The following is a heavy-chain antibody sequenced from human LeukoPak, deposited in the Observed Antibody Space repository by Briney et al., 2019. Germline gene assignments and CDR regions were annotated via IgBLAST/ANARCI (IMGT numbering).Heavy chain of an antibody. D-gene: IGHD3-10*01. CDR3: AKGGAVSSKSIIMVRGTRRYYYNMDV. V-gene: IGHV3-23*01. Sequence: PGGSLRLSCAASGFTFSSYGMSWVRQAPGKGLEWVSAISGRGGSTYYADSVKGRFTISRDNSKNTLYLQMNSLRAEDTAVYYCAKGGAVSSKSIIMVRGTRRYYYNMDVWGKGATVTISS. J-gene: IGHJ6*03. CDR1: GFTFSSYG. CDR2: ISGRGGST.